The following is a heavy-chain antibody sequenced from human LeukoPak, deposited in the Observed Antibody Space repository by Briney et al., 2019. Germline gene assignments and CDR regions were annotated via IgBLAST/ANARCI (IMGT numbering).Heavy chain of an antibody. J-gene: IGHJ4*02. Sequence: SETLSLTCTVSGASINSNNYYWGWIRQPPGEGLEWIGTIYYTGSAYYNPSLKGRVTISVDTSKNQFSLRLSSVTAADTAVYYCQSRFLEWLLDYWGQGTLVTVSS. D-gene: IGHD3-3*01. V-gene: IGHV4-39*01. CDR2: IYYTGSA. CDR1: GASINSNNYY. CDR3: QSRFLEWLLDY.